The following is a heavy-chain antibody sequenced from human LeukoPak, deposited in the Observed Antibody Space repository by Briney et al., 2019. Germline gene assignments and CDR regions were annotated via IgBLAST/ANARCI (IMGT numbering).Heavy chain of an antibody. V-gene: IGHV4-4*07. Sequence: LETLSLTCTVSGASASSNYWSWIRQPAGKGLEWIGRIQTSGSTNYNPSLKSRVTMSVDTSRNHFSLNLSSVTAADTAVYYCARENVATIAARSLDYWGQGTLVTVSS. J-gene: IGHJ4*01. D-gene: IGHD6-6*01. CDR2: IQTSGST. CDR3: ARENVATIAARSLDY. CDR1: GASASSNY.